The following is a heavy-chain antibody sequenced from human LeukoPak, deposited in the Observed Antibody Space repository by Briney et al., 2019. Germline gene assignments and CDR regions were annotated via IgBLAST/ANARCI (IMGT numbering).Heavy chain of an antibody. CDR2: INHSGST. J-gene: IGHJ5*02. D-gene: IGHD1-20*01. CDR1: GGSFSGYY. Sequence: SEALSLTCGVYGGSFSGYYWSWIRQPPGKGLEWIGEINHSGSTDYNPSLKSRVTISVDTSKNQISLKLSSVTAADTALYYCARDSYNWNVDAFDPWGQGTLVTVSS. V-gene: IGHV4-34*01. CDR3: ARDSYNWNVDAFDP.